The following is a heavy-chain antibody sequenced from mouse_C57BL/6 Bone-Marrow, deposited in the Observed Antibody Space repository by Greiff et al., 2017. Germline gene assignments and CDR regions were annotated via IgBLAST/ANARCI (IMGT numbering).Heavy chain of an antibody. CDR1: GYTFTSYG. D-gene: IGHD1-1*01. V-gene: IGHV1-81*01. CDR3: ARDDYYGSSYRFDY. Sequence: QVQLQQSGAELARPGASVKLSCKASGYTFTSYGISWVKQRTGQGLEWIGAIYPRSGNTYYNEKFKGKATLTADKSSSTAYMELRSLTSEDSAVYFCARDDYYGSSYRFDYWGQGTTLTVSS. CDR2: IYPRSGNT. J-gene: IGHJ2*01.